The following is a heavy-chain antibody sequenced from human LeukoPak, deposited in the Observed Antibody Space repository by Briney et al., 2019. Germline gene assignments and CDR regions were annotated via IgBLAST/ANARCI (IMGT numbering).Heavy chain of an antibody. CDR2: INPNSGGT. J-gene: IGHJ5*02. CDR1: GYTFTGYY. Sequence: GASVKASCKASGYTFTGYYMHWVRQAPGQGLEWVGWINPNSGGTNYAQKFQGRVTMTRDTSISTAYMELSRLRSDDTAVYYCARGRGELDSRFDPWGQGTLVTVSS. CDR3: ARGRGELDSRFDP. V-gene: IGHV1-2*02. D-gene: IGHD6-13*01.